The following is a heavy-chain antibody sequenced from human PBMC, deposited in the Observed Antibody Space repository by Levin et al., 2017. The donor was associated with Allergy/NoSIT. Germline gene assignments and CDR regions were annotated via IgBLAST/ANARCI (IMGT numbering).Heavy chain of an antibody. Sequence: QPGGSLRLSCAASGFTVSGNYMSWVRQAPGKGLEWVSVIYRGGSTYYADPVKGRFTISRDNSKNTLYLQMNSLRAEDTAVYYCAGGYSYDYGPLDYWGQGTLVTVSS. V-gene: IGHV3-66*01. CDR1: GFTVSGNY. D-gene: IGHD5-18*01. CDR3: AGGYSYDYGPLDY. J-gene: IGHJ4*02. CDR2: IYRGGST.